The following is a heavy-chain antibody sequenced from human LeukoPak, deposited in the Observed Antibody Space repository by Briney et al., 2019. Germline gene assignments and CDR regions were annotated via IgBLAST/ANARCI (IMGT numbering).Heavy chain of an antibody. CDR2: IYPGDSDT. V-gene: IGHV5-51*01. D-gene: IGHD3-10*01. CDR1: GYSFTNYW. J-gene: IGHJ4*02. CDR3: ARRLGYGSGTYYLFDY. Sequence: GESLKISCKGSGYSFTNYWIGWVRRMPGKGLEWMGIIYPGDSDTRYRPSFQGQVTISADKSLSTAYLQWSSLKASDTAMYYCARRLGYGSGTYYLFDYWGQGTLVTVSP.